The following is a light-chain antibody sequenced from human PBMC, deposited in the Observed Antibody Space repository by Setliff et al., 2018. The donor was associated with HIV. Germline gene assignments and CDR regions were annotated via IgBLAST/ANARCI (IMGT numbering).Light chain of an antibody. Sequence: HSALTQPPSASGTPGQRVTISCSGSSSNIGSNYVFWYQQLPGTAPKLLIYRNNQRPSGVPDRFSGSKSGTSASLAISGLRSEDEADYYCAVWDDSLSDSYVVFGGGTKVTVL. V-gene: IGLV1-47*01. J-gene: IGLJ2*01. CDR2: RNN. CDR3: AVWDDSLSDSYVV. CDR1: SSNIGSNY.